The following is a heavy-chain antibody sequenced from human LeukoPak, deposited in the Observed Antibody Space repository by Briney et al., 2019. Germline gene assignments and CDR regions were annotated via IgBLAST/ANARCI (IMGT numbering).Heavy chain of an antibody. V-gene: IGHV3-48*03. J-gene: IGHJ3*02. D-gene: IGHD6-19*01. Sequence: PGGSLRLSCAASGFTFSSYEMNWVRQAPGKGLEWVSYISSSGSTIYYADSVKGRFTISRDNAKNSLYLQMNSLRAEDTAVYYCARDLGSGWYRAFDIWGQGTMVTVPS. CDR1: GFTFSSYE. CDR2: ISSSGSTI. CDR3: ARDLGSGWYRAFDI.